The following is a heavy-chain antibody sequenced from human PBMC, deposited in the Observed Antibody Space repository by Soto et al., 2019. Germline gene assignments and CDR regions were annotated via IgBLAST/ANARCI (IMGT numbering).Heavy chain of an antibody. CDR1: GGSISSGGYS. Sequence: QLQLQESGSGLVKPSQTLSLTCAVSGGSISSGGYSWSWLRQPPGKGVEWIGYIYHSGSNYYNPPLKWRVTISVHRPKHQLPLKVSCVSGADRAVYYCARGGYGWGWRFDYWGQGTLVTVSS. J-gene: IGHJ4*02. CDR3: ARGGYGWGWRFDY. D-gene: IGHD3-10*01. CDR2: IYHSGSN. V-gene: IGHV4-30-2*01.